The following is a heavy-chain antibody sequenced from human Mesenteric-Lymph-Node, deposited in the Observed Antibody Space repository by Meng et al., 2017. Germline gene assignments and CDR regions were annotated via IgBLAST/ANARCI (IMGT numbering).Heavy chain of an antibody. CDR3: AKDAVTMLRAVIMSRVSRPGYFDY. V-gene: IGHV3-74*01. D-gene: IGHD3-10*01. CDR1: GFTFSSYW. J-gene: IGHJ4*02. Sequence: GESLKISCAASGFTFSSYWMHWVRQAPGKGLVWVSRINSDGSSTSYADSVKGRFTISRDNSKNTLYLQMNSLRAEDTAIYYCAKDAVTMLRAVIMSRVSRPGYFDYWGQGTLVTVSS. CDR2: INSDGSST.